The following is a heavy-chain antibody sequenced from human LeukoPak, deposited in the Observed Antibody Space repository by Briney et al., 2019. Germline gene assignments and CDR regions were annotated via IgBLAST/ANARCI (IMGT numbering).Heavy chain of an antibody. CDR1: GLTFSNYW. V-gene: IGHV3-74*01. CDR3: AKILGPQLVTIDV. Sequence: GGSLRLSCVASGLTFSNYWMHWVRQAPGQGLVWVSRITSDGSTTDYADSVKGRFTISRDNAKNTLYLQMNSLRAEDTAVYYCAKILGPQLVTIDVWGQGTLVTVSS. CDR2: ITSDGSTT. D-gene: IGHD6-13*01. J-gene: IGHJ4*02.